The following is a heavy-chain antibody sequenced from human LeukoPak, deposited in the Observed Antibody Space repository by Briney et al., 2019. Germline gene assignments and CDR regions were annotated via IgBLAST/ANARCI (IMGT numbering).Heavy chain of an antibody. V-gene: IGHV4-34*01. J-gene: IGHJ6*02. Sequence: PSETLSLNCAVYGESFSGYYWSWIRQPPGKGLEWIGEINHSGSTNYNPSLKSRVTISVDMSKNQFSLSLSSVTAADTAVYYCARHHSKFWNYGLDVWGQGTTVTVSS. CDR3: ARHHSKFWNYGLDV. CDR2: INHSGST. D-gene: IGHD3-3*01. CDR1: GESFSGYY.